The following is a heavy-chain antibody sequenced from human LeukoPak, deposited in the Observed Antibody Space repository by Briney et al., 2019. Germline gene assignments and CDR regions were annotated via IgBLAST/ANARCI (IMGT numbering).Heavy chain of an antibody. V-gene: IGHV4-34*01. J-gene: IGHJ4*02. CDR3: ARGSRFGELLFDY. CDR2: INHSGST. Sequence: SETLSLTCAVYGGSFSGYYWSWIRQPPGKGLEWIGEINHSGSTNYNPSLKSRVTISVDTSKNQFSLKLSSVTAADTAVYYCARGSRFGELLFDYWGQGTLVTVSS. D-gene: IGHD3-10*01. CDR1: GGSFSGYY.